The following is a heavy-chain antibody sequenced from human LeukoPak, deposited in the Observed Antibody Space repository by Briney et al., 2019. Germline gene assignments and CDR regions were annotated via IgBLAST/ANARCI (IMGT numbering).Heavy chain of an antibody. D-gene: IGHD6-19*01. Sequence: GGSLRLSCAASGFTFSSYWMTWVRQAPGKGLEWVANIKQDGSERYYVDSVRGRFTISRDDAKNSLYLQMDSLRAEDTAVYYCARDPGFSNGWFYFDYGGQETWSPSPQ. CDR2: IKQDGSER. V-gene: IGHV3-7*05. CDR3: ARDPGFSNGWFYFDY. J-gene: IGHJ4*01. CDR1: GFTFSSYW.